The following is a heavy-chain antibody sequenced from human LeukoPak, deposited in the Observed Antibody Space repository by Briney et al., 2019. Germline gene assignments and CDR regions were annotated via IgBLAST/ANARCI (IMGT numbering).Heavy chain of an antibody. J-gene: IGHJ4*02. Sequence: SETLSLTCTVSGYSISSGYYWGWIRQPPGKGLEWIGSIYYSGSTYYNPSLKSRVTISVDTSKNQFSLKLSSVTAADTAVYYCARRRSGWYLVDYWGQGTLVTVSS. D-gene: IGHD6-19*01. V-gene: IGHV4-38-2*02. CDR3: ARRRSGWYLVDY. CDR1: GYSISSGYY. CDR2: IYYSGST.